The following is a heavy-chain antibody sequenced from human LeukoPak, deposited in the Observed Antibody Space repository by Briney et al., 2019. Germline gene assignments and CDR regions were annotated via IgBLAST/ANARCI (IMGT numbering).Heavy chain of an antibody. D-gene: IGHD2-21*01. J-gene: IGHJ6*03. CDR3: AKAPATYVVCCHYMDV. V-gene: IGHV3-30*18. CDR2: ISFDGSNK. Sequence: PGGSLRLSCAASGFTFSDYGMHWVRQAPGKGLEWVAAISFDGSNKYYADSAKGRFTIFRDNSKNTLYLQMNSLRAEDTAVYHCAKAPATYVVCCHYMDVWGEGTTITVSS. CDR1: GFTFSDYG.